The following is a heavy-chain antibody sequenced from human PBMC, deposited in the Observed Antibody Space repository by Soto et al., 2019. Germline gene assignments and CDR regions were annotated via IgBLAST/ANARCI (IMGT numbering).Heavy chain of an antibody. CDR3: VAGSPLEY. D-gene: IGHD1-26*01. CDR1: GFIFGAAW. CDR2: VKRKSDGETT. J-gene: IGHJ4*02. V-gene: IGHV3-15*02. Sequence: DVQLEESGGAWVRPGGALRLSCAGSGFIFGAAWRSWVRQAPGKGLEWVGRVKRKSDGETTDYAAPVTVRFTISRDDSKPTVYLQINSLKIEDTGISYCVAGSPLEYWGQGTLVTVSS.